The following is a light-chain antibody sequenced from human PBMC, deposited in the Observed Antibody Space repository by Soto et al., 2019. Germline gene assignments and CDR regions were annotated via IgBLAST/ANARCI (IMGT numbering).Light chain of an antibody. V-gene: IGLV1-40*01. CDR2: GDS. CDR1: SSNIGAGYH. Sequence: QSVLAQPPSVSGAPGQRVTISCTGSSSNIGAGYHVHWYQQLPGAAPKLLIFGDSNRPSGVPDRFSGSKSGTSASLAITGLQADDEADYYCKSSDSTLSGSDVFGTGTKVTVL. J-gene: IGLJ1*01. CDR3: KSSDSTLSGSDV.